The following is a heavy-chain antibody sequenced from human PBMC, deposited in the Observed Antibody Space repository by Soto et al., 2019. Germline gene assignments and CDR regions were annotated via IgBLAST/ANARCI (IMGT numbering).Heavy chain of an antibody. D-gene: IGHD3-16*01. Sequence: QVQLVQSGAEVKRPGASVKVSCKASGYTFTNYYMHWVRQAPGQGLEWMGVIHYSGATPTYAQKHQGRVTMARDTSTSTVYVELSSLTSEDTAVYYCARGGQGLATIRSFDYWGQGTLVTVSS. J-gene: IGHJ4*02. CDR3: ARGGQGLATIRSFDY. CDR2: IHYSGATP. V-gene: IGHV1-46*01. CDR1: GYTFTNYY.